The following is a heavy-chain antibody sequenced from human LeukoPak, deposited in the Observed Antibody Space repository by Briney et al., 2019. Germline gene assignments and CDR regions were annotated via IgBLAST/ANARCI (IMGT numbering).Heavy chain of an antibody. V-gene: IGHV3-7*01. D-gene: IGHD1-20*01. CDR1: GITFNNYW. CDR2: IKQDGSEK. CDR3: VKGRGITRPHYYMEV. Sequence: PGGSLRLSCAASGITFNNYWMTWVRQAPGKGLEWVASIKQDGSEKYYVDSVKGRITISRDSSKNTLYLQMNGLRAEDTAVYYCVKGRGITRPHYYMEVWGKGTTVTVS. J-gene: IGHJ6*03.